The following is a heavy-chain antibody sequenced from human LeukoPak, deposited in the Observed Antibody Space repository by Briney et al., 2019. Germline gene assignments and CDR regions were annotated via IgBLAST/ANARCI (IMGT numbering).Heavy chain of an antibody. V-gene: IGHV3-9*01. CDR3: TRVEYYYGSGSYHNDY. Sequence: GGSLRLSCAASGFTFDDYAMHWVRQAPGKGLEWVSGISWNSGSIGYADSVKGRFTISRDNAKNSLYLQMNSLRAEDTAVYYCTRVEYYYGSGSYHNDYWGQGTLVTVSS. J-gene: IGHJ4*02. CDR2: ISWNSGSI. D-gene: IGHD3-10*01. CDR1: GFTFDDYA.